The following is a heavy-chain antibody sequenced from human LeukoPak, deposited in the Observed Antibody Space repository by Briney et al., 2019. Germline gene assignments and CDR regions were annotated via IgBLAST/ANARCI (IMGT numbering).Heavy chain of an antibody. D-gene: IGHD6-19*01. V-gene: IGHV3-74*01. CDR2: INSDGSRT. CDR3: ARPETQYSSGLDGFDI. J-gene: IGHJ3*02. CDR1: GFTFSTYW. Sequence: QPGGSLRLSCAASGFTFSTYWMHWVRQAAGKGLVWVSRINSDGSRTTYADSVKGRFTISRDNAKNTLYLQMNSLRTEDTAVYYCARPETQYSSGLDGFDIWGQGTMVTVSS.